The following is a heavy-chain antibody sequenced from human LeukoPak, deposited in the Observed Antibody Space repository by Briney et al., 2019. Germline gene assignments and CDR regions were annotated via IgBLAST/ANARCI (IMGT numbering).Heavy chain of an antibody. CDR3: ARVGGRGGDY. D-gene: IGHD3-16*01. CDR1: GGSISSGSYY. J-gene: IGHJ4*02. Sequence: SETLSLTCTVSGGSISSGSYYWSWIRQPAGKGLEWIGRIYTSGSTNYNPSLKSRVTISVDTSKNQFSLKLSSVTAADTAVYYCARVGGRGGDYWGQGTLVTVSS. CDR2: IYTSGST. V-gene: IGHV4-61*02.